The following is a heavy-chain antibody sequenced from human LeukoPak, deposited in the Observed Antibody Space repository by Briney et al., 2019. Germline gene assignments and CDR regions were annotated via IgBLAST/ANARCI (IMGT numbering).Heavy chain of an antibody. J-gene: IGHJ4*02. D-gene: IGHD6-19*01. V-gene: IGHV3-30*18. CDR2: ISYDGSNK. Sequence: GRSLRLSCAASGFTFSSYGMHWVRQAPGKGLEWVAVISYDGSNKYYADSVKGRFTISRDNSKNTLHLQMNSLRAEDTAVYYCAKDHSSGWYYFDYWGQGTLVTVSS. CDR1: GFTFSSYG. CDR3: AKDHSSGWYYFDY.